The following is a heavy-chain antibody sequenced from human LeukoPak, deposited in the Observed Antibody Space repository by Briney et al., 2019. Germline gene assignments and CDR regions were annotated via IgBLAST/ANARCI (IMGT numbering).Heavy chain of an antibody. Sequence: PGGSLRLSCAASGFTFSCYSMNWVRQAPGKGLEWVSSISSSSSYIYYAYSVKGRSTISSDNAKNSMYLQMNSLRAEDTAVYYCTRVSVVPAAIAGGYYYYYMDVWGKGTTVTVSS. J-gene: IGHJ6*03. CDR2: ISSSSSYI. D-gene: IGHD2-2*01. V-gene: IGHV3-21*01. CDR3: TRVSVVPAAIAGGYYYYYMDV. CDR1: GFTFSCYS.